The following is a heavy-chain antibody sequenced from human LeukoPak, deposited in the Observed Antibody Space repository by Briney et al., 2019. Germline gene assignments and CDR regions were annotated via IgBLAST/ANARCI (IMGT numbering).Heavy chain of an antibody. CDR2: ISSSSRYM. CDR1: GFTFSNYN. V-gene: IGHV3-21*06. Sequence: GGSLRLSCAASGFTFSNYNMNWVRQAPGKGLEWVSVISSSSRYMYYADSVKGRFTISRDNAKNSLYLQMNSLRAEDTAVYYCARVSTAVSLAIDYWGQGTLVSVSS. D-gene: IGHD6-13*01. J-gene: IGHJ4*02. CDR3: ARVSTAVSLAIDY.